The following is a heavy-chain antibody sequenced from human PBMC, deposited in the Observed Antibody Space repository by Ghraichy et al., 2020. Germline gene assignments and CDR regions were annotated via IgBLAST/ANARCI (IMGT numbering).Heavy chain of an antibody. CDR3: ARVKRGYSSSPADAFDI. V-gene: IGHV3-7*01. D-gene: IGHD6-6*01. Sequence: GESLNISCAASGFTFSSYWMSWVRQAPGKGLEWVANIKQDGSEKYYVDSVKGRFTISRDNAKNSLYLQMNSLRAEDTAVYYCARVKRGYSSSPADAFDIWGQGTMVTVSS. CDR1: GFTFSSYW. CDR2: IKQDGSEK. J-gene: IGHJ3*02.